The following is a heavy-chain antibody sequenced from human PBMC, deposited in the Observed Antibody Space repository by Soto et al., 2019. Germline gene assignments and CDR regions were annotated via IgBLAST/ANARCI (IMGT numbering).Heavy chain of an antibody. CDR2: ISAYNGNT. J-gene: IGHJ6*02. V-gene: IGHV1-18*01. Sequence: QVQLVQSGAEVKKPGASVKVSCKASGYTFTSYGISWVRQAPGQGLEWMGWISAYNGNTNYAQKLQGRVTMTTDTSTSTAYMELRSLRSDDTAVYYCARIGYCSGGSCYSHYYYGMDVWGRGTTVTVSS. CDR1: GYTFTSYG. CDR3: ARIGYCSGGSCYSHYYYGMDV. D-gene: IGHD2-15*01.